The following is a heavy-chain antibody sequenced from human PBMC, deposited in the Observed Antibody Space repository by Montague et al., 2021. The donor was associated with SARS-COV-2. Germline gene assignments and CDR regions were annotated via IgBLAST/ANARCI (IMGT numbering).Heavy chain of an antibody. J-gene: IGHJ4*02. CDR3: AIDAAVAGIDY. CDR2: INHSGST. D-gene: IGHD6-19*01. Sequence: SETLSLTCAVSGGSFSGYYWSWICQPPGKGLEWIGAINHSGSTNYNPSLKSRVTISVDASKNQFSLKLSSVTAADTAVYYCAIDAAVAGIDYWGQGTLVTVS. V-gene: IGHV4-34*01. CDR1: GGSFSGYY.